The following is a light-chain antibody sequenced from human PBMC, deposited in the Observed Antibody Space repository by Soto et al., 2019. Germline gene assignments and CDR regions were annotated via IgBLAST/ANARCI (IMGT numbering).Light chain of an antibody. J-gene: IGKJ2*01. CDR3: QHYDDFPYT. CDR1: QDIDNN. V-gene: IGKV1-33*01. Sequence: DIQMTQSPSSLSASVGDRVTITCQASQDIDNNLNWYQQRSGKAPKVLIYDASNLKGGVPSRFSRTGSVTDFTFTISSMQPVDIATYYCQHYDDFPYTFGQGTKLEI. CDR2: DAS.